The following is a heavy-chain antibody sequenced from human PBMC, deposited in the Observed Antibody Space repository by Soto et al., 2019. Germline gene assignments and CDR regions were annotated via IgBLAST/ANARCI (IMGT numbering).Heavy chain of an antibody. Sequence: EVQLLDSGGGLVQPGGSLRLSCAASGFTFNNYAMSWVRQAPGKGLEWVSSISASGGSTNYADSVKGRFTISRDNSETTVYLQMNSLRAEDTAVYYCVKTRLAGGFDYWGQGRLVTVSS. V-gene: IGHV3-23*01. D-gene: IGHD3-16*01. J-gene: IGHJ4*02. CDR2: ISASGGST. CDR3: VKTRLAGGFDY. CDR1: GFTFNNYA.